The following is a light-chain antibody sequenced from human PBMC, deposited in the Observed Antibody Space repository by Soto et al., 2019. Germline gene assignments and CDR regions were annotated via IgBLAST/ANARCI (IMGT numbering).Light chain of an antibody. CDR3: TSYAGSNNFVV. CDR1: SSDVGGYNY. CDR2: EVS. Sequence: QSVLTQPPSASGSPGQSVTISCTGTSSDVGGYNYVSWYQQHPGKAPKLMIYEVSKRPSGVPDRLSGSKSGNTASLIVSGLQAEDEADYYCTSYAGSNNFVVFGGGTKVTVL. V-gene: IGLV2-8*01. J-gene: IGLJ2*01.